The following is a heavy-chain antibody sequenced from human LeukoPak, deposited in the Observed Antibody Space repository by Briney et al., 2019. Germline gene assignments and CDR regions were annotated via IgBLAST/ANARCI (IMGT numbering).Heavy chain of an antibody. CDR3: TRRPNDVCDAGGCYRNYFDP. J-gene: IGHJ5*02. CDR2: IWYDGSNK. V-gene: IGHV3-33*01. D-gene: IGHD2-21*02. CDR1: GFTFSSYG. Sequence: GGSLRLSCAASGFTFSSYGMHWVRQAPGKGLEWVAVIWYDGSNKYYADSVKGRFTISRDNSKNTLYLQMNSLRAEDTALYYCTRRPNDVCDAGGCYRNYFDPWGQGILVTVSS.